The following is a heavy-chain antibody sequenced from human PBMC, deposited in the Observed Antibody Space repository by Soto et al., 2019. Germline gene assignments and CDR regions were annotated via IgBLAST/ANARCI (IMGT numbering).Heavy chain of an antibody. V-gene: IGHV3-30-3*01. CDR1: GFTFSSYA. CDR2: ISYDGSNK. D-gene: IGHD6-6*01. J-gene: IGHJ4*02. Sequence: QVQLVESGGGVVQPGRSLRLSCAASGFTFSSYAMHWVRQAPGKGLEWVAVISYDGSNKYYADSVKGRFTISRDNSKNTLYLQMNSLRAEDTGVYYCARDPTDLYSSSSRLKGVGGDLDYWGQGTLVTVSS. CDR3: ARDPTDLYSSSSRLKGVGGDLDY.